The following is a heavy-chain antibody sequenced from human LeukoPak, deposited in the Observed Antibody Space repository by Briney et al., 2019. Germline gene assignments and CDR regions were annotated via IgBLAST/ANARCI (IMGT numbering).Heavy chain of an antibody. J-gene: IGHJ4*02. CDR3: ARVSLYGGPGDY. CDR1: GFTFSSYE. CDR2: ISSSGSTI. D-gene: IGHD4-23*01. Sequence: TGGSLRLSCAASGFTFSSYEMNWVRQAPGKGLEWVSYISSSGSTIYYADSVKGRFTISRDNAKNSLYLQMNSLRAEDTAVYYCARVSLYGGPGDYWGQGTLVTVSS. V-gene: IGHV3-48*03.